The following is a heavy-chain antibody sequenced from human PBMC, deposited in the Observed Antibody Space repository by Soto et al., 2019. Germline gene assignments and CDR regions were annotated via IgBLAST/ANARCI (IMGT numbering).Heavy chain of an antibody. CDR1: GGSFSGYY. J-gene: IGHJ4*02. CDR2: ISGSGGGT. D-gene: IGHD2-2*01. V-gene: IGHV3-23*01. Sequence: ETLSLTCAVYGGSFSGYYWSWIRQAPGKGLEWVSTISGSGGGTYYADSVKGRFTISRDNSKNTLSLQMNSLRAEDTAVYYCAKARGSRTPAPGTYWGQGILVTVSS. CDR3: AKARGSRTPAPGTY.